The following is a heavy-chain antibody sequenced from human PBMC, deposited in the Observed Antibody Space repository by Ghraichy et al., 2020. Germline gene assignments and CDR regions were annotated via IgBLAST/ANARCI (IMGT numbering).Heavy chain of an antibody. V-gene: IGHV4-59*01. J-gene: IGHJ4*02. CDR1: GGSINSDY. Sequence: SETLSLTCTVSGGSINSDYWSWIRQPPGKGLEQIGYIHHSGTTIYNPSLQSRVTISVDTSKNQFSLNLRSVTAADTAVYYCARLGGSGTNPPYDKWGQGIRVTVFS. CDR2: IHHSGTT. D-gene: IGHD3-10*01. CDR3: ARLGGSGTNPPYDK.